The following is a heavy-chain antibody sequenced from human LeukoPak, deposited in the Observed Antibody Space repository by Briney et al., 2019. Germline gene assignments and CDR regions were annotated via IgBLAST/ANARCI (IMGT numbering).Heavy chain of an antibody. CDR3: AKDKGQQLLLNWFDP. D-gene: IGHD2-2*01. Sequence: GGSLRLSCAASGFTLSSYGMHWVRQAPGKGLEWVAVTSYDGSNKYYADSVKGRFTISRDNSKNTLYLQMNSLRAEDTAVYYCAKDKGQQLLLNWFDPWGQGTLVTVSS. V-gene: IGHV3-30*18. CDR1: GFTLSSYG. CDR2: TSYDGSNK. J-gene: IGHJ5*02.